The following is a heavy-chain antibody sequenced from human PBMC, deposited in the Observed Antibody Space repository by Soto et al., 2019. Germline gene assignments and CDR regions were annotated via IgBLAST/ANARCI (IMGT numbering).Heavy chain of an antibody. CDR2: ISRDGSIK. CDR1: GFIFSGHS. J-gene: IGHJ4*02. D-gene: IGHD2-8*01. V-gene: IGHV3-30*04. CDR3: ARSRNGGVADSFDY. Sequence: QVQLVESGGGVVQPGKSLRVSCVVSGFIFSGHSIHWVRQAPGKGLEWVAAISRDGSIKYYLDSVKGRFTVSRDNSKNAVYLEMNSLRDEDTAVYHCARSRNGGVADSFDYWGQGTLVTVSA.